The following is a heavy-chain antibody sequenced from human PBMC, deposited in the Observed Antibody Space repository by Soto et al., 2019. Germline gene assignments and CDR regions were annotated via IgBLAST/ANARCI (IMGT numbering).Heavy chain of an antibody. CDR1: GFTFNNYA. Sequence: GGSLRLSCAASGFTFNNYAMSWVRQAPGKGPEWVSGISGSGGSTYYTDSVKGRFTISRDNSKNTLYLQMNSLRAEDTAVYYCARHPAPMVREIDYWGQGNLVTVSS. D-gene: IGHD3-10*01. V-gene: IGHV3-23*01. CDR2: ISGSGGST. CDR3: ARHPAPMVREIDY. J-gene: IGHJ4*02.